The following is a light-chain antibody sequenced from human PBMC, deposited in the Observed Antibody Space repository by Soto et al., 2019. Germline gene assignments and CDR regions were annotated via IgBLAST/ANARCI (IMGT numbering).Light chain of an antibody. J-gene: IGKJ4*01. CDR2: GAS. CDR1: QSVYSN. CDR3: QQYNKWPLA. V-gene: IGKV3-15*01. Sequence: ERVMTQSPATQSVSPGERATLSCRVSQSVYSNLAWYQQKPGQAPRLLIYGASTRATGIPARFSGIGSGTDFTLTITSLQSDDFAVYDCQQYNKWPLAFGGGTKVEIK.